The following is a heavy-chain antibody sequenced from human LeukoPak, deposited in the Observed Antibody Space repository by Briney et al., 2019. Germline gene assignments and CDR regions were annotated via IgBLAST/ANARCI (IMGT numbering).Heavy chain of an antibody. V-gene: IGHV3-74*01. D-gene: IGHD2-15*01. CDR1: GFIFSSYW. CDR2: INRDGSST. CDR3: ASPDCSGGSCYLGY. Sequence: GGSLRLSCAASGFIFSSYWMHWVRQGPGKGLVWVSRINRDGSSTGYADSVKGRFTISRDNAKNTLYLQVNSLRAEDTAVYYCASPDCSGGSCYLGYWGQGTLVTVSS. J-gene: IGHJ4*02.